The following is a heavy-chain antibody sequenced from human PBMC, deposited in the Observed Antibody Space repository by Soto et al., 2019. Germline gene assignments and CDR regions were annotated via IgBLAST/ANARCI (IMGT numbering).Heavy chain of an antibody. CDR3: ARDGGPFRDSSGYSDWYFEL. Sequence: VQLVQSGAEVKKPGASVKVSCKASGYTFTSYGISWVRQAPGQGLEWMGWISTYNGYTNYAQKLQGRVTMTTDTSTSTAYMELRSLRSDDTAVYYCARDGGPFRDSSGYSDWYFELWGRGTLVTVSS. J-gene: IGHJ2*01. CDR2: ISTYNGYT. CDR1: GYTFTSYG. V-gene: IGHV1-18*01. D-gene: IGHD3-22*01.